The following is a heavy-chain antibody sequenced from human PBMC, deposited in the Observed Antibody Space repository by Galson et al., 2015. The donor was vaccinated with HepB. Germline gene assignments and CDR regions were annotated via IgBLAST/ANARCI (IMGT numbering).Heavy chain of an antibody. CDR3: ARRKYSSPFDY. CDR1: GGSIRNRNYY. V-gene: IGHV4-39*01. CDR2: ISYTGIT. J-gene: IGHJ4*02. Sequence: LSLTCTVSGGSIRNRNYYWGWLRQPPGKGLEWIANISYTGITYYNPSLKSRVTISAETSRNQFSLRLRSVTAADTAIYFCARRKYSSPFDYWGRGTRVIVSS. D-gene: IGHD6-19*01.